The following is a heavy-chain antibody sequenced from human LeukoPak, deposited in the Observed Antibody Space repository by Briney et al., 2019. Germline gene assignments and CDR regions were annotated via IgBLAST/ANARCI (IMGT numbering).Heavy chain of an antibody. D-gene: IGHD1-26*01. Sequence: GGSLRLSCAASRFIFSNYVMLWVRQAPGKGLEWVAVIAHDGSQTYYSDSVKGRFTISRDNSKNTLYLQMSSLRAEDTAVYFCAKDGGSNSYWYFDLWGRGTLVTVSS. CDR1: RFIFSNYV. J-gene: IGHJ2*01. CDR2: IAHDGSQT. V-gene: IGHV3-30*04. CDR3: AKDGGSNSYWYFDL.